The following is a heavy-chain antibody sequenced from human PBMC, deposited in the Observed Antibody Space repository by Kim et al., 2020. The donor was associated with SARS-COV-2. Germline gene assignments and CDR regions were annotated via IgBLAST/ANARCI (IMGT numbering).Heavy chain of an antibody. D-gene: IGHD1-26*01. CDR2: IYTSGST. Sequence: GSLRLSCTVSGGSISSYYWSWIRQPAGKGLEWIGRIYTSGSTNYNPSLKSRVTMSVDTSKNQFSLKLSSVTAADTAVYYCARGIGSYALGYWGQGTLVTVSS. J-gene: IGHJ4*02. V-gene: IGHV4-4*07. CDR1: GGSISSYY. CDR3: ARGIGSYALGY.